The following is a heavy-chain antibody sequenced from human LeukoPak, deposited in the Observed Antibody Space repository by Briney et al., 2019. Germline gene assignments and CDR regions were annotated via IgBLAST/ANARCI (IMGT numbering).Heavy chain of an antibody. CDR2: ISGSGGST. CDR1: GFTFSSYA. D-gene: IGHD2-2*01. Sequence: GGSLRLSCAASGFTFSSYAMSWVRQAPGKGLEWVSAISGSGGSTYYADSVKRRFTISRDNSKNTLYLQMNSLRAEDTAVYYCAKDVLQVVPAAIDYWGQGTLATVSS. CDR3: AKDVLQVVPAAIDY. V-gene: IGHV3-23*01. J-gene: IGHJ4*02.